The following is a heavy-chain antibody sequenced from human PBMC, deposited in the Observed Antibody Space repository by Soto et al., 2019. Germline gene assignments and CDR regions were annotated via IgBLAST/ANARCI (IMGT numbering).Heavy chain of an antibody. CDR3: RHYYYDSSGYPLDY. Sequence: PGGSLRLSCAASGFTFSSYGMHWVRQAPGKGLEWVAVISYDGSNKYYADSVKGRFTISRDNSKNTLYLQMNSLRAEGTAVYCCRHYYYDSSGYPLDYWGQGTLVTVSS. CDR1: GFTFSSYG. CDR2: ISYDGSNK. J-gene: IGHJ4*02. D-gene: IGHD3-22*01. V-gene: IGHV3-30*03.